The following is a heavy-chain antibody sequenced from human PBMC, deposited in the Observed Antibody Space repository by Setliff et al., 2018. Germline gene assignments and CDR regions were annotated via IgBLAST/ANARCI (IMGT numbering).Heavy chain of an antibody. V-gene: IGHV4-59*01. CDR1: GDSMSFSY. CDR3: ARENRHGWAGLIED. CDR2: IYYSGST. Sequence: SETLSLTCSVSGDSMSFSYWSWIRQPPGKGLEWIGYIYYSGSTDSHPSLKSRVSISIDTSKNQFSLNVGSVTAADTAVYYCARENRHGWAGLIEDWGQGTLVTVSS. D-gene: IGHD2-21*01. J-gene: IGHJ4*02.